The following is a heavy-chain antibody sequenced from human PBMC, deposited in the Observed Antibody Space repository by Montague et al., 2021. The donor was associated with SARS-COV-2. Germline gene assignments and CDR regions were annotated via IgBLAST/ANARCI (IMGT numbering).Heavy chain of an antibody. CDR2: IYESGNV. J-gene: IGHJ6*02. CDR1: GGSIRNYY. CDR3: AAQTDYYYYGLDV. Sequence: SETLSLTCAVSGGSIRNYYWSWIRQPPGRGLEWIAYIYESGNVDYDPSLKSRVTILVDTSKNQFSLKLSSVTAADTAVYYCAAQTDYYYYGLDVWGQGTTATVS. V-gene: IGHV4-59*08.